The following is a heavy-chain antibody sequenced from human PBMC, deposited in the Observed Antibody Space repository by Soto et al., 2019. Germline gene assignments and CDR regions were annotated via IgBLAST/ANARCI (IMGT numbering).Heavy chain of an antibody. V-gene: IGHV4-34*01. CDR3: ARGGCSGGSCYSLHYFDY. D-gene: IGHD2-15*01. J-gene: IGHJ4*02. Sequence: SETLSLTCAVYGGSFGGYYWSWIRQPPGTGLEWIGEINHSGSTNYNPSLKSRVTISVDTSKNQFSLKLSSVTAADTAVYYCARGGCSGGSCYSLHYFDYWGQGTLVTVPQ. CDR1: GGSFGGYY. CDR2: INHSGST.